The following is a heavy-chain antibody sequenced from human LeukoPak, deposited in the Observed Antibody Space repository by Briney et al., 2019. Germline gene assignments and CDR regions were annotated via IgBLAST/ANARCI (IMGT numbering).Heavy chain of an antibody. V-gene: IGHV3-23*01. J-gene: IGHJ4*02. CDR3: AKDGALSTSWYFYCDY. D-gene: IGHD2-2*01. CDR1: GFTFSSYG. Sequence: PGGSLRHSCAASGFTFSSYGMHWVRQAPGKGLEWVSTITDSGDTTYSADSVKGRFTISRDNPKNTLYLQMNSLRAEDTAVYYCAKDGALSTSWYFYCDYWGQGTLVTVSS. CDR2: ITDSGDTT.